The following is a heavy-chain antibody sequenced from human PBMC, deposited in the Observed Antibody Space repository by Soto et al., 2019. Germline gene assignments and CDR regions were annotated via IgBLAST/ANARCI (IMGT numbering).Heavy chain of an antibody. J-gene: IGHJ6*02. CDR2: ISGSGGSI. D-gene: IGHD1-1*01. CDR1: GFTFSTYA. CDR3: VKGYWKGDV. Sequence: EVQLLESGGGLVQTGGSLRLSCAASGFTFSTYAMNWVRQAPGNGLEWVSAISGSGGSIHYADSVKGRFTISRDNSKNTLYLQMNRLRDEDTAVYHCVKGYWKGDVWGQGTTVIVSS. V-gene: IGHV3-23*01.